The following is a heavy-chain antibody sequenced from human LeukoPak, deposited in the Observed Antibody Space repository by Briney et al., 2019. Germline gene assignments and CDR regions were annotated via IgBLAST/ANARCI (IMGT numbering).Heavy chain of an antibody. D-gene: IGHD1-26*01. CDR2: IYTSGST. V-gene: IGHV4-4*07. CDR3: ARENSGNYREFDY. Sequence: SETLSLTCTVSGGSISSYYWSWIRQPAGKGLEWIGRIYTSGSTNYNASLKSRVSMSVDTSKNQFSLKLSSVTAADTAVFYCARENSGNYREFDYWGQGTLVTVSS. CDR1: GGSISSYY. J-gene: IGHJ4*02.